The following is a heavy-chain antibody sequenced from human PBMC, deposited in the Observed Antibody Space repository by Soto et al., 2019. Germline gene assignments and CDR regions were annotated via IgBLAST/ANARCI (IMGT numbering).Heavy chain of an antibody. Sequence: QVQLVESGGGVVQPGRSLRLSCAASGFTFSSYGMHWVRQAPGKGLELVAVISYDGSNKYYADSVKGRFTISRDNSKNTLYLQMNSLRAEDTAVYYCAKFEYSSSWYERYYYGMDVWGQGPTVTVSS. D-gene: IGHD6-13*01. CDR1: GFTFSSYG. J-gene: IGHJ6*02. CDR2: ISYDGSNK. CDR3: AKFEYSSSWYERYYYGMDV. V-gene: IGHV3-30*18.